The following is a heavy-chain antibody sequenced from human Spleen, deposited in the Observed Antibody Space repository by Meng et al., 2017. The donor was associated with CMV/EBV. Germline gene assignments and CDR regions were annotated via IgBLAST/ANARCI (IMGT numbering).Heavy chain of an antibody. J-gene: IGHJ4*02. D-gene: IGHD2-15*01. V-gene: IGHV3-7*01. Sequence: GGSLRLSCAASGFTFSSYWMTRVRQAPGKGLEWVANIKEDGSEKYYVDSVKGRFTISRDNAKNSLYLQMNSLRAEDTAVYYCVKLFDFWGQGTLVTVSS. CDR3: VKLFDF. CDR2: IKEDGSEK. CDR1: GFTFSSYW.